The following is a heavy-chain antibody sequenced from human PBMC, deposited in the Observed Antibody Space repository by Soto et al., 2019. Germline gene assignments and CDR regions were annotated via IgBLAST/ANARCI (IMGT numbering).Heavy chain of an antibody. V-gene: IGHV2-5*02. CDR3: AHTVVPAAKGGDWFDP. CDR2: IYWDDDK. CDR1: GFSLSTSGVG. Sequence: QITLKESGPTLVKPTQTLTLTCTFSGFSLSTSGVGVGWIRQPPGKALEWLALIYWDDDKRYSPSLKSRLTITKEPSKNQVVLTMTNMDPVDIATYYCAHTVVPAAKGGDWFDPWGQGTLVTVSS. D-gene: IGHD2-2*01. J-gene: IGHJ5*02.